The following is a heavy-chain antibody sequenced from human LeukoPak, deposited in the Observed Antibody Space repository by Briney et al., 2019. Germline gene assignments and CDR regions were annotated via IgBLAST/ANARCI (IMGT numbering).Heavy chain of an antibody. Sequence: GGSLRLSCAASGFTFSNFAMIWVRQPPGKELEWVSSTYPSGDEIHYADSVRGRFTISRDNSKRTLSLQMNRLRAEDTAIYYCAKAYGTNGYYQLPIDFWGQGTLVTVSS. CDR3: AKAYGTNGYYQLPIDF. D-gene: IGHD3-22*01. CDR1: GFTFSNFA. V-gene: IGHV3-23*01. J-gene: IGHJ4*02. CDR2: TYPSGDEI.